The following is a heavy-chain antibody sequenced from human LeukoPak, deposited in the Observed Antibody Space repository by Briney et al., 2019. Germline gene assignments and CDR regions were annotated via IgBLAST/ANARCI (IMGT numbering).Heavy chain of an antibody. CDR3: AKTTGSNLWYFDL. CDR1: GFTFSSYA. D-gene: IGHD2-8*02. J-gene: IGHJ2*01. Sequence: GGSLRLSCAASGFTFSSYAMSWVRQAPGKGLEWVSAISGSGGSTYYADSVKGRFTISRDNSKNTLYLQMSSLRAEDTAVYYCAKTTGSNLWYFDLWGRGTLVTVSS. V-gene: IGHV3-23*01. CDR2: ISGSGGST.